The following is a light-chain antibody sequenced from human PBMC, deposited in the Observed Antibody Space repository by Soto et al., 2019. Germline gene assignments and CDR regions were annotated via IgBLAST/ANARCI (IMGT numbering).Light chain of an antibody. J-gene: IGKJ1*01. CDR2: DAS. V-gene: IGKV1-5*01. Sequence: DIQMTQSPSTLSASVGDRVTLTCRASQSIDNWLAWYQQKPGKAPKLLIYDASSLQSGVPSRFSGSGSGTEFTLTISSLQPDDFATYYCQQYNSYSFWTFGQGTKVDIK. CDR3: QQYNSYSFWT. CDR1: QSIDNW.